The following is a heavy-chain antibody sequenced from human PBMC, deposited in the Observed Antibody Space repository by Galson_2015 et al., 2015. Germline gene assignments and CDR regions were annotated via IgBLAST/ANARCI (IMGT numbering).Heavy chain of an antibody. J-gene: IGHJ4*02. Sequence: SLRLSCAASEFTFSSYYMSWVRQAPGKGLEWVSSISSTTTYIYYADSVKGRFTISRDNAKNPLYLQMTSLGAEDTAVYYCARQILDYDFWSGYYPTNFDYWGQGTLVTVSS. V-gene: IGHV3-21*01. CDR1: EFTFSSYY. D-gene: IGHD3-3*01. CDR2: ISSTTTYI. CDR3: ARQILDYDFWSGYYPTNFDY.